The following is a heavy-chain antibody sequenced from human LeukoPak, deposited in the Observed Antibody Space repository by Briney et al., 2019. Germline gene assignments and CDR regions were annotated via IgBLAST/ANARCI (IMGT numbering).Heavy chain of an antibody. D-gene: IGHD6-13*01. CDR1: GGSISSGGYY. Sequence: SETLSLTCTVSGGSISSGGYYWSWIRQHPGMGLEWIGYIYYSGSTYYNPSLKSRVTISVDTSKNQFSLKLSSVTAADTAVYYCARALGSVSWNYYGMDVWGQGTTVTVSS. CDR2: IYYSGST. J-gene: IGHJ6*02. CDR3: ARALGSVSWNYYGMDV. V-gene: IGHV4-31*03.